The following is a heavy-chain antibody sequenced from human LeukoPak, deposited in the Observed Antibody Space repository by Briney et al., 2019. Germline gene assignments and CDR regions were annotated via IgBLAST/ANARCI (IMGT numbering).Heavy chain of an antibody. Sequence: GASVKVSCKASGGTFSSYAISWVRQAPGQGLEWMGGIIPIFGTANYAQKFQGRVTITADESTSTAYMELSSLRSEDTAVYYCAAALNVWFGELRGYYYYMDVWGKGTTVTVSS. V-gene: IGHV1-69*13. CDR1: GGTFSSYA. CDR3: AAALNVWFGELRGYYYYMDV. J-gene: IGHJ6*03. D-gene: IGHD3-10*01. CDR2: IIPIFGTA.